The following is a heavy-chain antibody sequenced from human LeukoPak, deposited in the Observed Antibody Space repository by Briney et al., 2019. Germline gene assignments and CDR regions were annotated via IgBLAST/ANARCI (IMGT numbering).Heavy chain of an antibody. CDR1: GFTFSSYA. CDR3: AKDREVGYYYGSGSYGDLDY. D-gene: IGHD3-10*01. J-gene: IGHJ4*02. CDR2: ISGSGGST. Sequence: QTGGSLRLSCAASGFTFSSYAMSWVRQAPGKGLEWVSAISGSGGSTYYADSVKGRFTIYRDNSKNTLYLQMNSLRAEDTAVYYCAKDREVGYYYGSGSYGDLDYWGQGTLVTVSS. V-gene: IGHV3-23*01.